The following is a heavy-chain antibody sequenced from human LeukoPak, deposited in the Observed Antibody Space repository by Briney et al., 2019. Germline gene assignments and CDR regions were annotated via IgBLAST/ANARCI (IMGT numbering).Heavy chain of an antibody. J-gene: IGHJ3*02. CDR3: ARGLLHSSITMIVVVHAFDI. Sequence: SETLSLTCAVYGGSFSDYYWSWIRQPPGKGLEWIGEINHSESTNYNPSLKSRVIISVDTSKNQFSLKLSSVTAADTAVYYCARGLLHSSITMIVVVHAFDIWGQGTMVTVSS. CDR2: INHSEST. V-gene: IGHV4-34*01. CDR1: GGSFSDYY. D-gene: IGHD3-22*01.